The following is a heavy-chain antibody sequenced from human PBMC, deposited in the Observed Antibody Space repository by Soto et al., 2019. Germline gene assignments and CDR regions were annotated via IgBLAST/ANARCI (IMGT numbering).Heavy chain of an antibody. CDR1: GGTFSSYT. J-gene: IGHJ3*02. V-gene: IGHV1-8*02. Sequence: GASVKVSCKASGGTFSSYTISWVRQATGQGLEWMGWMNPNSGNTGYAQKFQGRVTMTRNTSISTAYMELSGLRSEDTAVYYCARGAEGAAPLNAFDIWGQGTMVTVSS. CDR3: ARGAEGAAPLNAFDI. CDR2: MNPNSGNT. D-gene: IGHD6-6*01.